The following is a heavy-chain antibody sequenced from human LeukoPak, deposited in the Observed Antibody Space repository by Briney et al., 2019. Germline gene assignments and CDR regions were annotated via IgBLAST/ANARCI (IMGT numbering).Heavy chain of an antibody. CDR2: ISGSGGST. CDR3: AKDPRSTSPKVNYMDV. CDR1: GFTFSSYA. Sequence: GGSLRLSCAASGFTFSSYAMSWVRQAPGKGLEWVSAISGSGGSTYYADSVKGRFTISRDNSKNTLYLQMNSLRAEDTAVYYCAKDPRSTSPKVNYMDVWGKGTTVTVSS. J-gene: IGHJ6*03. D-gene: IGHD2-2*01. V-gene: IGHV3-23*01.